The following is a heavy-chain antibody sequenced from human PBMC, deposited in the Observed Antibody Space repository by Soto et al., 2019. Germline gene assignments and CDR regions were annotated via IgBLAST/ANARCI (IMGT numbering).Heavy chain of an antibody. CDR2: INPSGGST. CDR1: GYTFTGYY. V-gene: IGHV1-46*01. Sequence: ASVKVSCKASGYTFTGYYMHWVRQAPGQGLEWMGIINPSGGSTSYAQKFQGRVTMTRDTSTSTVYMELSSLRSEDTAVYYCAIDGRYCSGGSCSMGLYFDYWGQGTLVTVSS. D-gene: IGHD2-15*01. CDR3: AIDGRYCSGGSCSMGLYFDY. J-gene: IGHJ4*02.